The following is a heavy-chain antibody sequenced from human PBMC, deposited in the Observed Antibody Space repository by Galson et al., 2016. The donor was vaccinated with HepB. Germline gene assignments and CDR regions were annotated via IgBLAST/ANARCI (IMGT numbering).Heavy chain of an antibody. CDR1: GGSISSSDDY. CDR3: ARHTGNGWPVYFDL. D-gene: IGHD2-8*01. Sequence: SETLSLTCTVAGGSISSSDDYWGCIRQPPGKGLEWIGSIYSDGGSYYNPSLKSRVTMSVDTSKNYFSLKLSSVTAAATAVYYCARHTGNGWPVYFDLWGQGTLVTYSS. CDR2: IYSDGGS. V-gene: IGHV4-39*01. J-gene: IGHJ4*02.